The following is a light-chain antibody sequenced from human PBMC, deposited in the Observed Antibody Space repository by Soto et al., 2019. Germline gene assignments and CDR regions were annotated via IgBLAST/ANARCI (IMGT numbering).Light chain of an antibody. V-gene: IGKV1-39*01. Sequence: IQMSQSPSSLSASVGDRVTITCRASQSIANYLNWYQQKPGKAPKLLIYAASTLESGVPSRFSGSGSGTDFTLTISSLQPEDFATYYCQQSYNNPKTFGQVTKVDIK. J-gene: IGKJ1*01. CDR2: AAS. CDR1: QSIANY. CDR3: QQSYNNPKT.